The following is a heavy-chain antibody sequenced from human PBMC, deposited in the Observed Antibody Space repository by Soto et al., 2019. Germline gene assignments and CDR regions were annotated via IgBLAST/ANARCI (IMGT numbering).Heavy chain of an antibody. J-gene: IGHJ4*02. CDR3: ARGHYGGWYHKFDY. D-gene: IGHD6-19*01. CDR2: INHSGST. V-gene: IGHV4-34*01. Sequence: XGTLSLTCAVYGGSFSGYYWSWIRQPPGKGLEWIGEINHSGSTNYNPSLKSRVTISVDTSKNQFSLKLSSVTAADTAVYYCARGHYGGWYHKFDYWGQGTLVTVSS. CDR1: GGSFSGYY.